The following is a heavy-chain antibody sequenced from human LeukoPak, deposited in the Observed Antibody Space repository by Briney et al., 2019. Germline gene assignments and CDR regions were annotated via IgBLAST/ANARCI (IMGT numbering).Heavy chain of an antibody. CDR1: GYTFTSYD. CDR3: ARDLGYCTNGVCHNWFDP. V-gene: IGHV1-8*01. CDR2: MNPNSGNT. J-gene: IGHJ5*02. D-gene: IGHD2-8*01. Sequence: ASVKVSCKASGYTFTSYDIDWVRQATGQGLEWMGWMNPNSGNTGYAQKFQGRVTMTRNTSISTAYMELSSLRSEDTAVYYCARDLGYCTNGVCHNWFDPWGQGTLVTVSS.